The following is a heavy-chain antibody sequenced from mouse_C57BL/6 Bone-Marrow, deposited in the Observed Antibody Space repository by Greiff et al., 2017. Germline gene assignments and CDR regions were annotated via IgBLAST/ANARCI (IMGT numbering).Heavy chain of an antibody. CDR2: ISNGGGST. Sequence: EVQRVESGGGLVQPGGSLKLSCAASGFTFSDYYMYLVRQTPEKRLEWVAYISNGGGSTYYPDTVKGRFTIARDNAKNTLYLQMSRLKSEDTARYYCARRGFDYWGQGTTLTVSS. CDR1: GFTFSDYY. CDR3: ARRGFDY. J-gene: IGHJ2*01. V-gene: IGHV5-12*01.